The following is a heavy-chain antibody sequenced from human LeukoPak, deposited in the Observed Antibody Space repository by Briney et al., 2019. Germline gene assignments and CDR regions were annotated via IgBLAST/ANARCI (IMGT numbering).Heavy chain of an antibody. J-gene: IGHJ5*02. V-gene: IGHV3-21*01. CDR3: ASLFPWFDP. Sequence: GGSLRLSCAASGFTFSRYSMNWVRQAPGKGLEWVASISNTSTYIYYADSVKGRFTISRGNAKNSLNLQMNSLRAEDTAVYYCASLFPWFDPWGQGTLVTVSS. CDR2: ISNTSTYI. CDR1: GFTFSRYS.